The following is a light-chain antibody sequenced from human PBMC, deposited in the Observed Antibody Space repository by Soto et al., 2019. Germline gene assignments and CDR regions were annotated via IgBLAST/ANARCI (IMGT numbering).Light chain of an antibody. CDR2: DAS. V-gene: IGKV3-20*01. Sequence: EIVLTQSPGTLSLSPGERATLSCRASQSVGTYLAWYQQKPGQAPRLLIYDASSRATGIPDRFSGSGSGTDFTLIISRLEPEDFVVYHCQQYVSIPLTFGGGTKVEIK. CDR1: QSVGTY. J-gene: IGKJ4*01. CDR3: QQYVSIPLT.